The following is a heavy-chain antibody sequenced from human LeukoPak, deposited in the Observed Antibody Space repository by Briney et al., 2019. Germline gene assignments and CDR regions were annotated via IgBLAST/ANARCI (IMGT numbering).Heavy chain of an antibody. Sequence: GGSPRLSCAASGFIFSGSPMLWVRQAPGKGLERIGRIKTKANTYATAYAASVKGRFTISRDDSTSTAYLQMNSLKTDDTAVYYCTRLSGEYCGGGSCYFDHWGQGTLVTVSS. J-gene: IGHJ4*02. CDR3: TRLSGEYCGGGSCYFDH. CDR2: IKTKANTYAT. CDR1: GFIFSGSP. D-gene: IGHD2-15*01. V-gene: IGHV3-73*01.